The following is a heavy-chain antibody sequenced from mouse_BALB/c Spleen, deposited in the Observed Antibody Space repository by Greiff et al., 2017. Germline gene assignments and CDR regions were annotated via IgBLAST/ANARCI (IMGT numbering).Heavy chain of an antibody. CDR3: ARGGYYGSSPYYYAMDY. CDR1: GFTFSDYY. J-gene: IGHJ4*01. D-gene: IGHD1-1*01. V-gene: IGHV5-4*02. Sequence: EVQRVESGGGLVKPGGSLKLSCAASGFTFSDYYMYWVRQTPEKRLEWVATISDGGSYTYYPDSVKGRFTISRDNAKNNLYLQMSSLKSEDTAMYYCARGGYYGSSPYYYAMDYWGQGTSVTVSS. CDR2: ISDGGSYT.